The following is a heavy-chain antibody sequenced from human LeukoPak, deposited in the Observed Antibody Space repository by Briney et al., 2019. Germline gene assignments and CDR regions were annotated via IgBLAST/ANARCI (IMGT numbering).Heavy chain of an antibody. D-gene: IGHD3-3*01. CDR1: GFTFDDYG. CDR2: INWNGGST. CDR3: GRAKGYYDFWSGYYEFDY. J-gene: IGHJ4*02. Sequence: GGSLRLSCAASGFTFDDYGMSWVRQAPGKGLEWVSGINWNGGSTGYADSVKGRFTISRDNAKNSLYLQMNSLRAEDTAVYYCGRAKGYYDFWSGYYEFDYWGQGTLVTVSS. V-gene: IGHV3-20*04.